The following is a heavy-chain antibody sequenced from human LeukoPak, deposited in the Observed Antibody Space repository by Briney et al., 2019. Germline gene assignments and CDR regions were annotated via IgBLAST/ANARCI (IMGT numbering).Heavy chain of an antibody. CDR1: GFFVTTYG. CDR2: ILSDGSNK. V-gene: IGHV3-30*18. CDR3: VKDLGRYRNNCFDY. J-gene: IGHJ4*02. Sequence: GRSLRLSCAASGFFVTTYGIHWVRQAPGKGLEWVAVILSDGSNKYYADSVKGRFTISRDDSKNTLYLQMNSLRAEDTAVYYCVKDLGRYRNNCFDYWGQGTLVTVSS. D-gene: IGHD1-26*01.